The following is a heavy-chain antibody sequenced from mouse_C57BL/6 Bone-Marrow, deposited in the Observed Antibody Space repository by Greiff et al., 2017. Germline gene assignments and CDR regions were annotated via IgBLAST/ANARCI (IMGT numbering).Heavy chain of an antibody. CDR3: ARAPVLYCSSYVPLYWYFDV. CDR2: VYPYNGGT. Sequence: VQLQQSGPVLVKPGPSVKISCKASGFTFTDYYMHWVKQSHGKSLEWIGLVYPYNGGTSYNQKFKGKATLTVDTSSSTAYMELNSLTSEDSAVYYCARAPVLYCSSYVPLYWYFDVWGTGTTVTVSS. D-gene: IGHD1-1*01. V-gene: IGHV1-36*01. J-gene: IGHJ1*03. CDR1: GFTFTDYY.